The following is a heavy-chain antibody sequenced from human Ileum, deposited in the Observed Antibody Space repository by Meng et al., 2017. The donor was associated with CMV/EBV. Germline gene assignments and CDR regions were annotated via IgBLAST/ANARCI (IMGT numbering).Heavy chain of an antibody. CDR2: IRFDGNNK. J-gene: IGHJ4*02. V-gene: IGHV3-30*02. Sequence: GESLKISCAASGFNFRGYGMHWVRQAPGKGLEWVTLIRFDGNNKYYGDSVKGRFTVSRDNSKNTLYLQMNTLTTDDTAVYYCVRDHYGDSLDYWGQGTLVTVYS. CDR3: VRDHYGDSLDY. CDR1: GFNFRGYG. D-gene: IGHD4-17*01.